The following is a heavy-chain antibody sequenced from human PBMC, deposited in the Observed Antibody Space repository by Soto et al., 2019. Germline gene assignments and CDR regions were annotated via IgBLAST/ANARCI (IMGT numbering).Heavy chain of an antibody. CDR3: AKDHIRGGYFDY. V-gene: IGHV3-23*01. J-gene: IGHJ4*02. CDR1: GFTFSSYA. D-gene: IGHD3-10*01. CDR2: ISGSGGST. Sequence: PVGSLRLSCAASGFTFSSYAMSWVRQAPGKGLEWVSAISGSGGSTYYADSVKGRFTISRDNSKNTLYLQMNSLRAEDTAVYYCAKDHIRGGYFDYWGQGTLVTVSS.